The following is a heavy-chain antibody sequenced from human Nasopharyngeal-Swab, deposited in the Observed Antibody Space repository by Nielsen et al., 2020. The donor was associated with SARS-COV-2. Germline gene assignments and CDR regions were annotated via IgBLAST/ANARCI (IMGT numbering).Heavy chain of an antibody. V-gene: IGHV3-48*03. Sequence: WIRQPPGKGLEWVSYISSGGSTTHYADSVKGRFTIFRDNAKNSLYLQMNSLRVEDTAVYYCARDGVTTVPTGEDYWGQGTLVTVSS. D-gene: IGHD4-17*01. CDR2: ISSGGSTT. J-gene: IGHJ4*02. CDR3: ARDGVTTVPTGEDY.